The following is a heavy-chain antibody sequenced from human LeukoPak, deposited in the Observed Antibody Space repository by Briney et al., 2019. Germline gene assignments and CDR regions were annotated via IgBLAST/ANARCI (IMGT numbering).Heavy chain of an antibody. CDR3: ARHRYSSGWSDYDY. V-gene: IGHV4-59*08. D-gene: IGHD6-19*01. CDR1: NGSISSYY. CDR2: ISYSGRT. Sequence: SETLSLTCTVSNGSISSYYWSWIRQPPGRGLGWIGYISYSGRTNYDPSLKSRVTISVDTSKNQFSLKLSSVTAADTAVFYCARHRYSSGWSDYDYWGQGTLVTVSS. J-gene: IGHJ4*02.